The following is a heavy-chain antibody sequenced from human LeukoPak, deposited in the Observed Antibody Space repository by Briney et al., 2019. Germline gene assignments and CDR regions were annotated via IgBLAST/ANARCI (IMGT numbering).Heavy chain of an antibody. CDR2: ISGSGGST. CDR3: ARRRDFFDY. Sequence: GGSLRLSCAASGFPFSRYAMSWVRQAPGKGLEWVSAISGSGGSTYYADSVKGRFTISRDNSKNTLYLQMNSLRAEDTAVYYCARRRDFFDYWGQGTLVTVSS. CDR1: GFPFSRYA. J-gene: IGHJ4*02. V-gene: IGHV3-23*01.